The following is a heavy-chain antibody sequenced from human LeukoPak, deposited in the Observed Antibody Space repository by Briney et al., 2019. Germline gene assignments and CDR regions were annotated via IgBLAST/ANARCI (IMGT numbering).Heavy chain of an antibody. CDR3: GRLVTYSTSDDF. D-gene: IGHD6-6*01. J-gene: IGHJ4*02. CDR2: VYHTGIT. CDR1: GGSISSSNW. V-gene: IGHV4-4*02. Sequence: PSGTLSLTCAVSGGSISSSNWWSWVRQTPGGGLEWIGEVYHTGITNYNPSLKSRVAISADKSKNQFSLNLNSVTAADTAVYYCGRLVTYSTSDDFWGQGTLVTVSS.